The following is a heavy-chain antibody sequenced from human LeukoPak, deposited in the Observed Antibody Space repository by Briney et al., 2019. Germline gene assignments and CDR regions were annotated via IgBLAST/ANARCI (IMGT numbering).Heavy chain of an antibody. CDR1: GFTLSSYW. CDR3: ARDVSSGYYSYPRY. Sequence: PGGSQRLSCAASGFTLSSYWMSWVRQAPGKGLEWVANIKQDGSEKYYVDSVKGRFTISRDNAKNSLYLQMNSLRAEDTAVYYCARDVSSGYYSYPRYWGQGTLVTVSS. J-gene: IGHJ4*02. V-gene: IGHV3-7*04. CDR2: IKQDGSEK. D-gene: IGHD3-22*01.